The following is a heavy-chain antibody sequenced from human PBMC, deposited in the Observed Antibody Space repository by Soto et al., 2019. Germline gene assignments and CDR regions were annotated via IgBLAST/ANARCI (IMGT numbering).Heavy chain of an antibody. Sequence: QVQLQESDAGLVKASQTLSLTCTVSGGSVSSGAYYWTWIRQRPGKGLEWIGYIYYSGSTYYSPSLNSRLPISLDTSKNQFSLRLSSVTAADTAMYYCARARLRAVYAFDIWGQGTMVTVSS. J-gene: IGHJ3*02. CDR3: ARARLRAVYAFDI. D-gene: IGHD5-12*01. CDR2: IYYSGST. CDR1: GGSVSSGAYY. V-gene: IGHV4-31*03.